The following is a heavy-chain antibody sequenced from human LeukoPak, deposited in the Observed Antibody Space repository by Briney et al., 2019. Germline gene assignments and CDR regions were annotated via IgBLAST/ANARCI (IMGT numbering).Heavy chain of an antibody. CDR2: ISYDGTNK. CDR3: AKDPGAGVAGNWFDP. J-gene: IGHJ5*02. CDR1: GFTFIIYG. D-gene: IGHD3-10*01. Sequence: GGSLRLSCAPSGFTFIIYGKHWVPKAPGKGRGWGAVISYDGTNKYYADTVKGRFTISRDNSKSTLYLQMNSLRAEDTAGYFCAKDPGAGVAGNWFDPWGQGTLVTVSS. V-gene: IGHV3-30*18.